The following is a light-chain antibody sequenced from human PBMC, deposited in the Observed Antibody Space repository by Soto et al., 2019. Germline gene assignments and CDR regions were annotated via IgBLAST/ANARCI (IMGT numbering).Light chain of an antibody. V-gene: IGLV2-8*01. CDR2: EVS. CDR3: SSYAGSNNQV. J-gene: IGLJ1*01. CDR1: SSDVGGYNC. Sequence: QSALTQPPSASGSPGQSVTISCTGTSSDVGGYNCVSWYQQHPGRAPKLMIYEVSKRPSGVTDRFSGSKSGNTASLTVSGLQTEDEADYYCSSYAGSNNQVFGTGTKVTVL.